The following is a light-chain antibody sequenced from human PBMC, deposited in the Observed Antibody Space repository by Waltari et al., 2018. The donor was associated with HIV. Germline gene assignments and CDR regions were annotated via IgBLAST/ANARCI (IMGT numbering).Light chain of an antibody. CDR3: YSSDSSGNQRV. CDR1: ALPNTY. CDR2: GDK. J-gene: IGLJ2*01. V-gene: IGLV3-10*01. Sequence: SYELTQPPSVSVSPGQTARITCSGHALPNTYASWYQQNSGQAPVLVIYGDKKRPAGIPERFSGSNSGTMATLTISGAQVEDEADYFCYSSDSSGNQRVFGGGTKLTVL.